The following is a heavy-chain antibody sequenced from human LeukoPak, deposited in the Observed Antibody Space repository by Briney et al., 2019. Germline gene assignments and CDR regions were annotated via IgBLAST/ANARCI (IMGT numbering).Heavy chain of an antibody. CDR2: LSASGGTT. Sequence: GGSLRLSCAASGFTLSSYAVSWVRQAPGKGLEWVSALSASGGTTYYADSVKGRFTISRDNAKNSLYLQMNSLRAEDTAVYYCARGGLWFGELKGRYYYYGMGVWGQGTTVTVSS. J-gene: IGHJ6*02. V-gene: IGHV3-23*01. CDR1: GFTLSSYA. CDR3: ARGGLWFGELKGRYYYYGMGV. D-gene: IGHD3-10*01.